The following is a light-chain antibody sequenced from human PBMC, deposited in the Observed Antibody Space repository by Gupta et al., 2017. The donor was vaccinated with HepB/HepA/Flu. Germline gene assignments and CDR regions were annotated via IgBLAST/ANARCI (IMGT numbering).Light chain of an antibody. CDR2: SNN. J-gene: IGLJ1*01. CDR1: SSNIGSNT. Sequence: QSVLTQPPSVSGTPGQRVTISCSGRSSNIGSNTVNWYQQLPGTAPKLLIYSNNQRPSRVPDRFSGSKSGTSASLAISGLQSEDEADYYCAAWDDSLNGYVFGTGTKVTVL. CDR3: AAWDDSLNGYV. V-gene: IGLV1-44*01.